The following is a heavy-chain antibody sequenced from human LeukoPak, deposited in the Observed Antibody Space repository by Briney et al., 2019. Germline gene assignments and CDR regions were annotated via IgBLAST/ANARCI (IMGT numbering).Heavy chain of an antibody. CDR1: AGSFSGYY. D-gene: IGHD3-10*01. CDR2: INHSGST. J-gene: IGHJ4*02. CDR3: ARGSRYYGSGSYPSKRRCDFDY. Sequence: PSETLSLTCAVYAGSFSGYYWSWLRQPPGKGMEWIGGINHSGSTTYNPSSTSRVTISVDTSKNQFSLKLSSVTAADTAVYYCARGSRYYGSGSYPSKRRCDFDYWGQGTLVTVSS. V-gene: IGHV4-34*01.